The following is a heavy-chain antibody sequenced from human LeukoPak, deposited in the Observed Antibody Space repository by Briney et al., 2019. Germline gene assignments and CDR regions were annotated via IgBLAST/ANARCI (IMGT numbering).Heavy chain of an antibody. CDR3: ASAIAEDFYYYYMDV. Sequence: SETLSLTCTVSGGSISSSYWTWIRQPPGRGLEWIGYIYYSGSTNYNPSLKSRVTISVDTSKNQFSLNLSSVTAADTAVYYCASAIAEDFYYYYMDVWGKGTTVTVSS. CDR2: IYYSGST. J-gene: IGHJ6*03. D-gene: IGHD1-14*01. V-gene: IGHV4-59*01. CDR1: GGSISSSY.